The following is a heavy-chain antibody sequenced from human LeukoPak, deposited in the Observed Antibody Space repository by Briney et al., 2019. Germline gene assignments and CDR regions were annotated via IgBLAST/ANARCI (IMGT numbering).Heavy chain of an antibody. CDR3: ARRSYWYDR. CDR2: INPNSGGS. Sequence: ASVKVTCKASGHTFTDYYIQWVRQAPGQGLEWMGWINPNSGGSNYAQKFQGRVTMTRDRSISTAYMELRSLRSDDTAVYYCARRSYWYDRWGQGTLVTVSS. J-gene: IGHJ5*02. V-gene: IGHV1-2*02. CDR1: GHTFTDYY. D-gene: IGHD6-13*01.